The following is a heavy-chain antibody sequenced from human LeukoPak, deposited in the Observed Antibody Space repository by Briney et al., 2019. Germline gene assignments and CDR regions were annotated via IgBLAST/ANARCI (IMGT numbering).Heavy chain of an antibody. J-gene: IGHJ5*02. CDR1: GFTFSSYS. D-gene: IGHD3-10*01. CDR3: AIWFGELGDWFDP. V-gene: IGHV3-21*01. CDR2: ISSSSSYI. Sequence: RPGGSLRLSCAASGFTFSSYSMNWVRQAPGKGLEWVSSISSSSSYIYYADSVKGRFTISRDNAKNSLYLQMNSLRAEDTAVYYCAIWFGELGDWFDPWGQGTLVTVSS.